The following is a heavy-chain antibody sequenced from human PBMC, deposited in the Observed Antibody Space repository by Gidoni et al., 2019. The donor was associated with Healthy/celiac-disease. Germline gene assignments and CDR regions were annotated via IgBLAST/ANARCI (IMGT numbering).Heavy chain of an antibody. Sequence: QVQLVESGGGVVQPGRSLRLSCAASGFTFSSYGMHWVRQAPGKGLEWVAGIWYDGSNKYYAESVKGRFTISRDNSKNTLYLQMNSLRAEDTAVYYCARAGLAAAGKIDWYFDLWGRGTLVTVSS. V-gene: IGHV3-33*01. CDR3: ARAGLAAAGKIDWYFDL. D-gene: IGHD6-13*01. CDR2: IWYDGSNK. CDR1: GFTFSSYG. J-gene: IGHJ2*01.